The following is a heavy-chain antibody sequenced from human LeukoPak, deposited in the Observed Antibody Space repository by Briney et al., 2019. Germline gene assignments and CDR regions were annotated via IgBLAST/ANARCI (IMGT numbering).Heavy chain of an antibody. D-gene: IGHD2-2*01. CDR1: GGSISSYY. V-gene: IGHV4-59*12. J-gene: IGHJ4*02. Sequence: PSETLSLTCTVSGGSISSYYWSWIRQPPGKGLEWIGYIYYSGSTNYNPSLKSRVTISVDTSKNQFSLKLSSVTAADTAVYYCASLRRYCSSTSCSEKGPFDYWGQGTLVTVSS. CDR2: IYYSGST. CDR3: ASLRRYCSSTSCSEKGPFDY.